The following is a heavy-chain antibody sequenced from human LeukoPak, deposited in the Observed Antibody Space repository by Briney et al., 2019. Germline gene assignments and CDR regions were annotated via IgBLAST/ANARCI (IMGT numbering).Heavy chain of an antibody. Sequence: GGSLRLSCAASGFTFSSYSMNWVRQAPGKGLEWVSSISSSSSYIYCADSVKGRFAISRDNAKNSLYLQMNSLRAEDTAVYYCARDEQADSTPDGMDVWGQGTTVTVSS. V-gene: IGHV3-21*01. D-gene: IGHD2-15*01. CDR3: ARDEQADSTPDGMDV. CDR2: ISSSSSYI. CDR1: GFTFSSYS. J-gene: IGHJ6*02.